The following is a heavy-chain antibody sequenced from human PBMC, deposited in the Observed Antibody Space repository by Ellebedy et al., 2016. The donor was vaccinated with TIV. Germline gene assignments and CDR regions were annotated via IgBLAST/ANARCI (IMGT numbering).Heavy chain of an antibody. J-gene: IGHJ4*02. CDR1: GFSFSNFR. CDR3: AKGRSGTYIHHAFDY. V-gene: IGHV3-23*01. CDR2: INSGGTRT. Sequence: PGGSLRLSCAASGFSFSNFRMNWVRQAPGKGLGWVSGINSGGTRTYYADSVKGRFTISRDNSRNTLYLQMNSLRAEDTAIYYCAKGRSGTYIHHAFDYWGQGTLVTVSS. D-gene: IGHD1-14*01.